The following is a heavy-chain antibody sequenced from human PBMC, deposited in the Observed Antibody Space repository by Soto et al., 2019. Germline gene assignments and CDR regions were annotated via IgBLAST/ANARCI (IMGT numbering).Heavy chain of an antibody. J-gene: IGHJ2*01. D-gene: IGHD3-22*01. CDR1: GGTFSNYA. CDR3: ARDYYGGRGYYAWYFDL. Sequence: QVQLVQSGAEVKKPGSSVKVSCRASGGTFSNYAISWVRQAPGQGLEWMGGIIPIFGTTNYAQKFQGRVTISAEKSTGRGWRELSSLRSGETAGYYCARDYYGGRGYYAWYFDLWGRGTLVTVSS. V-gene: IGHV1-69*06. CDR2: IIPIFGTT.